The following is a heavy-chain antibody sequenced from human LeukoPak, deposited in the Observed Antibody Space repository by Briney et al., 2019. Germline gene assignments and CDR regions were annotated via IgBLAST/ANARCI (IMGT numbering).Heavy chain of an antibody. CDR3: ASRIAVAGGWFDS. CDR1: GGSFSGYY. J-gene: IGHJ5*01. Sequence: PSETLSLTCAVYGGSFSGYYWSWIRQPPGKGLEWIGEINHSGSTNYNPSLKSRVTISVDTSKNQFSLKLSSVTAADTAVYYCASRIAVAGGWFDSWGQGTLVTVSS. D-gene: IGHD6-19*01. CDR2: INHSGST. V-gene: IGHV4-34*01.